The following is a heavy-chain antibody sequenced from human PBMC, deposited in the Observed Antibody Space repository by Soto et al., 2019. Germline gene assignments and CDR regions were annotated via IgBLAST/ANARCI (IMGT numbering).Heavy chain of an antibody. J-gene: IGHJ6*02. CDR2: IIPIFGTA. CDR3: ASHSGSSPEGRYYYGMDV. CDR1: GGTFSSYA. D-gene: IGHD1-26*01. V-gene: IGHV1-69*12. Sequence: QVQLVQSGAEVKKPGSSVKVSCKASGGTFSSYAISWVRQAPGQGLEWMGGIIPIFGTADYAQKFQGRVTITADESKSTAYMELSSLRSEDTAVCYCASHSGSSPEGRYYYGMDVWGQGTTVTVSS.